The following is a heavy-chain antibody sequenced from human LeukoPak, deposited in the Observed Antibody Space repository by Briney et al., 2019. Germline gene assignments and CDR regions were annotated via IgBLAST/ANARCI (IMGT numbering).Heavy chain of an antibody. CDR2: INPNSGGT. D-gene: IGHD3-10*01. CDR3: ARATVRGVIIDY. V-gene: IGHV1-2*02. Sequence: ASVKVSCKASGYTFTGYYMHWVRQAPGQGLEWMGWINPNSGGTNYAQKFQGRVTMTRDTSISTAYMELSRLRSDDTAVYYCARATVRGVIIDYWGQGTLVTVSS. J-gene: IGHJ4*02. CDR1: GYTFTGYY.